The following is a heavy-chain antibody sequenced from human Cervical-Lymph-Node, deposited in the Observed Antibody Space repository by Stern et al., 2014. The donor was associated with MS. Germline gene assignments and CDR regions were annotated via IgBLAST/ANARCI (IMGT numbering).Heavy chain of an antibody. D-gene: IGHD5-18*01. CDR2: TNPNSGGS. Sequence: DQLVESGVEVKKPGASVVVSCKAAGYSFTGNYIHWLRQAPGQGLEWMGMTNPNSGGSNYALKFQGRVTMTRDTSITTAYMNLNRLGIDDTAVYYCARERGRAGPAMADYWGQGTLVTVSS. CDR1: GYSFTGNY. CDR3: ARERGRAGPAMADY. V-gene: IGHV1-2*02. J-gene: IGHJ4*02.